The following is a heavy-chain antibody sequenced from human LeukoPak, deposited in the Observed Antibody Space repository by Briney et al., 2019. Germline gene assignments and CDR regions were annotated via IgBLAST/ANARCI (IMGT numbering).Heavy chain of an antibody. CDR3: AGEERGVAVAGMLLPTYNWFDP. Sequence: SETLSLTCTVSGGSISSASYYWSWIQQPAGKGLEWIGRIYTSGSTNYNPSLKSRVTISVDTSKNQFSLNLISVTAADTAVYYCAGEERGVAVAGMLLPTYNWFDPWGQGTLVTVSS. D-gene: IGHD6-19*01. V-gene: IGHV4-61*02. J-gene: IGHJ5*02. CDR1: GGSISSASYY. CDR2: IYTSGST.